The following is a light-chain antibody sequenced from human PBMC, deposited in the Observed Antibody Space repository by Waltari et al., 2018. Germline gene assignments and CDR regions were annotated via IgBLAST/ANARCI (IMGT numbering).Light chain of an antibody. CDR1: SSDVGDFNS. J-gene: IGLJ2*01. CDR3: SSFTTSSTLL. CDR2: DVS. Sequence: QSALTQPASVSASPGESITISCTATSSDVGDFNSVSWYQQHPGKAPKFMIYDVSKLPSGVSHRFSGSKSGNTASLTISGLQAEDEAVYYCSSFTTSSTLLFGGGTKLTVL. V-gene: IGLV2-14*03.